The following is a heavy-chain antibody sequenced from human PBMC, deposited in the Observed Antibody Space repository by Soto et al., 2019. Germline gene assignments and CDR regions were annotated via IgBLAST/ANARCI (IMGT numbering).Heavy chain of an antibody. J-gene: IGHJ6*02. CDR3: ARVMATRGYYYYYYGMDV. D-gene: IGHD5-12*01. CDR1: GYTFNSYA. Sequence: GASVKVSCKASGYTFNSYAMHWVRQAPGQRLEWMGWINAGNGNTKYSQKFQGRVTITRDTSASTAYMELSSLRSEDTAVYYCARVMATRGYYYYYYGMDVWGQGTTVTVSS. V-gene: IGHV1-3*01. CDR2: INAGNGNT.